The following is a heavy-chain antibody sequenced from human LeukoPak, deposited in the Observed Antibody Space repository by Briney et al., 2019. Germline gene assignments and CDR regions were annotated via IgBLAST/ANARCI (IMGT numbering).Heavy chain of an antibody. Sequence: SETLSLTCAVYGGSFSGYYWSWIRQPPGKGLEWIGEINHSGSTNYNPSLKSRVTMSVDTSKNQFSLKLSSVTAADTAVYYCARGDYTILDLWGRGTLVTVSS. CDR3: ARGDYTILDL. V-gene: IGHV4-34*01. CDR1: GGSFSGYY. D-gene: IGHD3-3*01. J-gene: IGHJ2*01. CDR2: INHSGST.